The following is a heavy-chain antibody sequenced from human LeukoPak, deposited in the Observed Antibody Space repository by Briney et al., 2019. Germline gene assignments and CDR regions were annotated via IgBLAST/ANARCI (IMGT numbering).Heavy chain of an antibody. D-gene: IGHD3-10*01. V-gene: IGHV3-74*01. CDR1: GFTFSSYW. CDR2: INSDGSST. Sequence: PGGSLRLSCAASGFTFSSYWMHWVRQAPGEGLVWVSCINSDGSSTSYADSVKGRFTISRDNAKNTLYLQMNSLRVEDTAVYYCARALGSGWVYFLGGQGTLVTVSS. CDR3: ARALGSGWVYFL. J-gene: IGHJ4*02.